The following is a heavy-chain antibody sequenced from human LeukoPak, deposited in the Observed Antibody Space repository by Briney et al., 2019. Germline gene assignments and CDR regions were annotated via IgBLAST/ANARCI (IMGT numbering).Heavy chain of an antibody. CDR3: ARHSGLRSPFDP. Sequence: SETLSLTCTVSGGSISTTNYYWGWIRQPPGRDLEWIGSIYSSGNTFYNPSLESRVTISVDTSKNQLSLKLTSATAADTSVYYCARHSGLRSPFDPWGQGTLVTVSS. D-gene: IGHD3-3*01. V-gene: IGHV4-39*01. CDR2: IYSSGNT. CDR1: GGSISTTNYY. J-gene: IGHJ5*02.